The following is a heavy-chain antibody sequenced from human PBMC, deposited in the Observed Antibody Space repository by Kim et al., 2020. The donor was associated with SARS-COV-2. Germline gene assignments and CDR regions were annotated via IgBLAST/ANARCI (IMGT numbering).Heavy chain of an antibody. CDR3: ARSGANTMVRGARWDWGY. J-gene: IGHJ4*02. CDR2: IDPSDSYT. CDR1: GYSFTSYW. V-gene: IGHV5-10-1*01. D-gene: IGHD3-10*01. Sequence: GESLKISCKGSGYSFTSYWISWVRQMPGKGLEWMGRIDPSDSYTNYSPSFQGHVTISADKSISTAYLQWSSLKASDTAMYYCARSGANTMVRGARWDWGYWGQGTLVTVSS.